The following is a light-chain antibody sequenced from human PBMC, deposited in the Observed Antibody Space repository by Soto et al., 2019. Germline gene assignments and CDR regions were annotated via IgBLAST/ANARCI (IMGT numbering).Light chain of an antibody. V-gene: IGKV3-15*01. Sequence: EIVLTQSPATLSLSPGERVVLSCRASQSLGTSLAWYYHKPGQAPRLLLYEASIRATGIPARFSGDGSGTELTLTISSLQSEDFGIYYCQKYNQWPWTFGPGTKVDI. CDR2: EAS. CDR3: QKYNQWPWT. CDR1: QSLGTS. J-gene: IGKJ1*01.